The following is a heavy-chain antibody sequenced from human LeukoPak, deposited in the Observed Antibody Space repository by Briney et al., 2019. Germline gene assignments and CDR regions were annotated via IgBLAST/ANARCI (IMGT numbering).Heavy chain of an antibody. CDR1: GFTFSSYD. D-gene: IGHD6-13*01. Sequence: GGSLRLSCAAPGFTFSSYDTNWVRQAPGKGLEWVANIKQDGSEKNYVGSVKGRFTISRDNAKKSLDLQMNSLRVEDTAVYYCARPRYSSSWFLGYWGQGTLVTVSS. CDR2: IKQDGSEK. CDR3: ARPRYSSSWFLGY. J-gene: IGHJ4*02. V-gene: IGHV3-7*01.